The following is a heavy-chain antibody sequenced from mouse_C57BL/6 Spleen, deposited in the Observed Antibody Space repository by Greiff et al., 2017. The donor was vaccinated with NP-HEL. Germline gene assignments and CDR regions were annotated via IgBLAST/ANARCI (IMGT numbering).Heavy chain of an antibody. CDR3: ARGGSPFDY. D-gene: IGHD1-1*01. CDR1: GFTFTDYY. Sequence: EVQLVESGGGLVQPGGSLSLSCAASGFTFTDYYMSWVRQPPGKALEWLGFIRNKANGYTTEYSASVKGRFTISRDNSQSILYLQMNALRAEDSATYYCARGGSPFDYWGQGTTLTVSS. CDR2: IRNKANGYTT. V-gene: IGHV7-3*01. J-gene: IGHJ2*01.